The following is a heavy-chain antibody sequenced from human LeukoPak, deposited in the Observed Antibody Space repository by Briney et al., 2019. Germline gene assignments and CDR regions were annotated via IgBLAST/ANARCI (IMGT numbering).Heavy chain of an antibody. CDR2: INHSGST. CDR1: GGSFSGYY. CDR3: AGHRAYGLYGMDV. V-gene: IGHV4-34*01. J-gene: IGHJ6*02. D-gene: IGHD4-17*01. Sequence: SGTLSLTCAVYGGSFSGYYWSWIRQPPGKGLEWIGEINHSGSTNYNPSLKSRVTISVDTSKNQFSLKLSSVTAADTAVYYCAGHRAYGLYGMDVWGQGTTVTVSS.